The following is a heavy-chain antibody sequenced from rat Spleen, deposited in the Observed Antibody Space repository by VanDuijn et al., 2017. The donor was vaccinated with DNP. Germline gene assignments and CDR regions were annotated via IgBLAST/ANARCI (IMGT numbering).Heavy chain of an antibody. CDR3: TTQTYYGLGKFDY. J-gene: IGHJ2*01. Sequence: EVQLVESGGGLVQPGGSLKLSCATSGFTFTNYGMAWVRQAPTKGLEWVAVINAGSGSTYYRDSVKGRFTISRDNVKNTQYLQMDSLRSEDTATYYCTTQTYYGLGKFDYWGQGVTVTVSS. CDR2: INAGSGST. CDR1: GFTFTNYG. D-gene: IGHD1-6*01. V-gene: IGHV5S13*01.